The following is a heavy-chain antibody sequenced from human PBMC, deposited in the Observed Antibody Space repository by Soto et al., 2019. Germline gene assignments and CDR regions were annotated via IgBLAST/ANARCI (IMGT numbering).Heavy chain of an antibody. D-gene: IGHD3-9*01. CDR1: GFTFSSYA. V-gene: IGHV3-30-3*01. CDR3: ARDTPYYNILTGYSYYFDY. J-gene: IGHJ4*02. Sequence: PGGSLRLSCAASGFTFSSYAMHWVRQAPGKGLDWVAVISYDGSNKYYADSVKGRFTISRDNSKNTLYLQMNSLRAEDTAVYYCARDTPYYNILTGYSYYFDYWGQGTLVTVSS. CDR2: ISYDGSNK.